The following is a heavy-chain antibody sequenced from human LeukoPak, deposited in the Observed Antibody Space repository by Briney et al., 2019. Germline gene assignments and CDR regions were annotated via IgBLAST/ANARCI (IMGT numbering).Heavy chain of an antibody. CDR3: ARAVDYDSSGYYRILYYYYGMDV. Sequence: GASVKVSCKASGYTFTSYGISWVRQAPGQGLEWMGWISAYNGNTNYAQKLQGRVTMTTDTSTSTAYMELRSLRSDDTAVYYCARAVDYDSSGYYRILYYYYGMDVWGQGTTVTVSS. V-gene: IGHV1-18*01. CDR2: ISAYNGNT. J-gene: IGHJ6*02. D-gene: IGHD3-22*01. CDR1: GYTFTSYG.